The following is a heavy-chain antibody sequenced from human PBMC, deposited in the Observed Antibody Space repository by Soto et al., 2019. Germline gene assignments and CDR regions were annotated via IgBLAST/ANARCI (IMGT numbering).Heavy chain of an antibody. Sequence: EVHLVESGGGLVQPWGSLRLSCAAYGFTFRYYWLHWVRQVPGRWPVWVSGINNDGSDTFYADFVEGRFTISRDNAKNTVYLQMDSLRAEDTAVYYCGSLFEFWGQGTLVTVPS. CDR2: INNDGSDT. J-gene: IGHJ4*02. CDR1: GFTFRYYW. V-gene: IGHV3-74*01. CDR3: GSLFEF.